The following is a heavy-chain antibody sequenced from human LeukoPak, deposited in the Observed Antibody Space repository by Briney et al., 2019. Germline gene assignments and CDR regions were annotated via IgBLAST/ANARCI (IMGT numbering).Heavy chain of an antibody. CDR1: GNYW. Sequence: SGGSLRLSCAASGNYWMHWVRQAPGKGLVWVSHINSDGSWTSYADSVKGRFTISRDDVKNMLYPQMNSLRVEDTGLYYCSTVEHFWGQGTLVTVSS. J-gene: IGHJ4*02. D-gene: IGHD1/OR15-1a*01. V-gene: IGHV3-74*01. CDR3: STVEHF. CDR2: INSDGSWT.